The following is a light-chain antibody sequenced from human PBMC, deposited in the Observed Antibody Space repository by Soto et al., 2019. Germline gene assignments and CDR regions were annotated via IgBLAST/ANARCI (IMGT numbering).Light chain of an antibody. CDR2: EAS. J-gene: IGKJ2*01. V-gene: IGKV1-33*01. CDR3: QQYEKPPYT. CDR1: QDITNY. Sequence: DIPMTQSPSSLSASVGDRVNITCQASQDITNYLNWFQQKLGKAPKVLISEASFLQTGVPSRFSGSQSGTDFTFSISSLQPEDIATYYCQQYEKPPYTFGQGTKVEIK.